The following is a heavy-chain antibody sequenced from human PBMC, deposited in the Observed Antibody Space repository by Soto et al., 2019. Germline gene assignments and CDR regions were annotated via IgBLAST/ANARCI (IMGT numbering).Heavy chain of an antibody. D-gene: IGHD3-3*01. V-gene: IGHV1-18*01. CDR2: ISAYNGNT. CDR3: ARDKTPYYDFWSGYYQWSGYFDY. J-gene: IGHJ4*02. CDR1: GYTFTSYG. Sequence: ASVKVSCKASGYTFTSYGISWVRQAPGQGLERMGWISAYNGNTDYAQKLQGRVTMTTDTSTSTAYMELRSLRSDDTAVYYCARDKTPYYDFWSGYYQWSGYFDYWGQGTLVTVSS.